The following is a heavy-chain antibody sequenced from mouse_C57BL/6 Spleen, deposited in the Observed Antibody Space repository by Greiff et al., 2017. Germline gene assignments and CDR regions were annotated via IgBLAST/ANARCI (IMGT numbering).Heavy chain of an antibody. CDR3: AHDDYDVGFAY. CDR2: IRNKANGYTT. J-gene: IGHJ3*01. V-gene: IGHV7-3*03. CDR1: GFTFTDYY. D-gene: IGHD2-4*01. Sequence: EVKVVESGGGLVQPGGSLSLSCAASGFTFTDYYMSWVRQPPGKALEWLGFIRNKANGYTTEYSASVKGRFTISRDNSQSILYLQMNALRAEDSATYYCAHDDYDVGFAYWGQGTLVTVSA.